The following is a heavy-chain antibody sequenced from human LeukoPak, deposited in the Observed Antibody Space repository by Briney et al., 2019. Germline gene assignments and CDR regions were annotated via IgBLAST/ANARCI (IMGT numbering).Heavy chain of an antibody. CDR2: INSDGSST. J-gene: IGHJ4*02. CDR1: GFTFSSYW. Sequence: QPGGSLRPSCAASGFTFSSYWMHWVRQAPGKGLVWVSRINSDGSSTSYADSVKGRFTISRDNAKNTLYLQMNSLRAEDTAVYYCARDQGSYEFDYWGQGTLVTVSS. V-gene: IGHV3-74*01. CDR3: ARDQGSYEFDY. D-gene: IGHD1-26*01.